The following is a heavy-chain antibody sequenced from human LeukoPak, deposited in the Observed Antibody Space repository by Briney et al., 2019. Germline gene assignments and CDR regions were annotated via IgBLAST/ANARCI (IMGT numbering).Heavy chain of an antibody. Sequence: PSETLSLTCTVSGGSISSYYWSWIRQPPGKGLEWIGYIYYSGSTNYNPSLKSRVTISVDTSKNQFSLKLSSVTAADTAVYYCARGVMYDFWSGYYAAWFDPWDQGTLVTVSS. CDR3: ARGVMYDFWSGYYAAWFDP. D-gene: IGHD3-3*01. V-gene: IGHV4-59*01. J-gene: IGHJ5*02. CDR1: GGSISSYY. CDR2: IYYSGST.